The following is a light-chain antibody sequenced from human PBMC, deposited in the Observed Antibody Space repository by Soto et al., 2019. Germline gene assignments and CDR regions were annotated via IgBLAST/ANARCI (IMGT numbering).Light chain of an antibody. J-gene: IGKJ4*01. V-gene: IGKV3-11*01. CDR2: DAS. Sequence: EIVLTQSPATLSLSPGERATLSCGASQSVSSNLAWYQQNPGQAPRLLIFDASNRATGIPARFSGSGSGTDFTLTISSLEPEDFAVYYCQQHSNWPLTFGGGTKVDIK. CDR3: QQHSNWPLT. CDR1: QSVSSN.